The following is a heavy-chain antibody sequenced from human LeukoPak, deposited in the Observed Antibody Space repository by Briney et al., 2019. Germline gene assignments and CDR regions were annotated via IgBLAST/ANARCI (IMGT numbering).Heavy chain of an antibody. V-gene: IGHV3-21*01. D-gene: IGHD3-3*01. Sequence: PGGSLRLSCAASGFPFSSYTMNWVRQAPGKGLEWVSSITGSSNYIHYRDSVKGRFTISRDNAKNSLNLQLNSLRAEDTAVYYCARDTWSGGAFDIWGQGTMVTVSS. CDR2: ITGSSNYI. CDR1: GFPFSSYT. CDR3: ARDTWSGGAFDI. J-gene: IGHJ3*02.